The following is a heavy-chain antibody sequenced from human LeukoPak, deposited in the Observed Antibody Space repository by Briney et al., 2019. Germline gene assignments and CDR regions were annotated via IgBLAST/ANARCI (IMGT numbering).Heavy chain of an antibody. CDR3: ARRFLNSHPIYYYMDV. D-gene: IGHD2-21*01. Sequence: ASVKVSCTSSGYNFLNYGISWVRQAPGQGLEWMGWVSGKTGNINYAQKFQARATMTRDTPTSTAYMELRSLRSDDTAVYFCARRFLNSHPIYYYMDVWAKGTTVIVSS. J-gene: IGHJ6*03. CDR1: GYNFLNYG. CDR2: VSGKTGNI. V-gene: IGHV1-18*01.